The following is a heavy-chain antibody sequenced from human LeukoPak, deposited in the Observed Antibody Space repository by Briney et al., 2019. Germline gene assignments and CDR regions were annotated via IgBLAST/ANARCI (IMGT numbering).Heavy chain of an antibody. D-gene: IGHD3-16*01. CDR3: ARGESGPRASL. J-gene: IGHJ4*02. V-gene: IGHV4-34*01. CDR1: GGSLSGYF. CDR2: INSSGSI. Sequence: SETLSLTCGVYGGSLSGYFWTWIRQPPGKGPEWIGEINSSGSINYDPSLRSRATISLDTSKKQFSLKVTSVTAADTAVYYCARGESGPRASLWGQGTLVTVSS.